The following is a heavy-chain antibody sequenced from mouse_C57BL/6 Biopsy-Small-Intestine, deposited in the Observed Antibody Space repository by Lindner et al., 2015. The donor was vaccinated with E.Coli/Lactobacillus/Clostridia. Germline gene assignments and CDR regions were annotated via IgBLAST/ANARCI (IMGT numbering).Heavy chain of an antibody. CDR1: GHTFTDNY. J-gene: IGHJ1*03. CDR2: IYPKNGYN. Sequence: EVQLQESGPELVKPGASVKMSCKASGHTFTDNYMHWVKQSHGKSLEWIGYIYPKNGYNDYNQEFKGKATLTVDRSSSTVYMELRSLTSEDSAVYYCARRHYGDGNWNLDVWGTGTTVTVSS. D-gene: IGHD1-2*01. V-gene: IGHV1-34*01. CDR3: ARRHYGDGNWNLDV.